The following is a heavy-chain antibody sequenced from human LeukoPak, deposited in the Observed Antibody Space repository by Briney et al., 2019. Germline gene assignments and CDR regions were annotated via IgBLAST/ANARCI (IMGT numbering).Heavy chain of an antibody. CDR3: ARDKWVRVGNSWRHYAMDV. CDR2: MYYSGST. Sequence: PSQTLSLTCTVSGGSIRSDDSYWTWIRQPPGKGLEWIGYMYYSGSTYYNPSLKTRIGISEDTSKSQISLKLTSVTAADTAVYYCARDKWVRVGNSWRHYAMDVWGQGTTVTVSS. V-gene: IGHV4-30-4*08. CDR1: GGSIRSDDSY. J-gene: IGHJ6*02. D-gene: IGHD6-13*01.